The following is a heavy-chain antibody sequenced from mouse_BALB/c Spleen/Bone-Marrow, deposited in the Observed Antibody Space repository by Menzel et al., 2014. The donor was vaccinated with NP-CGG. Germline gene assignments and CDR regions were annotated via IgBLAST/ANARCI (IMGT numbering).Heavy chain of an antibody. Sequence: VHVKQSGPELVKPGASVKMSCKASGYSFTGYYMHWVKQSHVKSLEWIGRINPDNGATRYNQNFKDKASLTVDKSSSTVYMELHSLTSEDSAVYYCARRSNYDAMDYWGQGTSVTVSS. V-gene: IGHV1-34*02. J-gene: IGHJ4*01. CDR1: GYSFTGYY. CDR3: ARRSNYDAMDY. D-gene: IGHD2-5*01. CDR2: INPDNGAT.